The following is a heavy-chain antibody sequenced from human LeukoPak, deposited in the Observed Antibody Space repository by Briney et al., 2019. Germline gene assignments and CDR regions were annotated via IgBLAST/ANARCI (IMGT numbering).Heavy chain of an antibody. Sequence: GKSLTLSCVGSGFTFSNFGIHWVRQAPGKGLEWVAVIAYDGSHKYYADSVKGRFTISRDNSKNTLYLQMNSLRAEDTAVYYCAKNRAWLRSYYFDYWGQGTLVTVSS. CDR2: IAYDGSHK. D-gene: IGHD5-12*01. CDR1: GFTFSNFG. V-gene: IGHV3-33*05. J-gene: IGHJ4*02. CDR3: AKNRAWLRSYYFDY.